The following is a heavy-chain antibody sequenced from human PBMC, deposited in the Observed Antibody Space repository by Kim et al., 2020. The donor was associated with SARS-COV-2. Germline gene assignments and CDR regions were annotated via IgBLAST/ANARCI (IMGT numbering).Heavy chain of an antibody. J-gene: IGHJ4*02. V-gene: IGHV3-7*03. Sequence: VDSVKGRFTISRDNAKNSLYLQMNSLRAEDTAVYYCARDRMVRGVGGSDWGQGTLVTVSS. D-gene: IGHD3-10*01. CDR3: ARDRMVRGVGGSD.